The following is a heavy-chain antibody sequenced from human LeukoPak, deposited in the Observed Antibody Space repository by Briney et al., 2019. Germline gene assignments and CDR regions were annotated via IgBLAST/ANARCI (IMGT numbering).Heavy chain of an antibody. CDR3: ASSPGGSCSSTRCYTGGRFDY. Sequence: SETLSLTCTVSGGSISNSNYYWIWIRQPPGKGLEWIGSVYYSGSTYYNPSLKSRVTISVDTPKNQFSLKLSSVTAADTAVYYCASSPGGSCSSTRCYTGGRFDYWGRGILVTVSS. D-gene: IGHD2-2*02. CDR2: VYYSGST. J-gene: IGHJ4*02. CDR1: GGSISNSNYY. V-gene: IGHV4-39*01.